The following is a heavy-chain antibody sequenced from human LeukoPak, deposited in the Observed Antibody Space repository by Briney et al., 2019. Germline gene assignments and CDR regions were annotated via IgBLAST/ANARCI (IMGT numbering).Heavy chain of an antibody. Sequence: GGSLRLSCAASGFTFSSYAMSWVRQAPGKGLEWVSAISGSGGSTYYADSVKGRFTISRDNSKNTLYLQMNSLRAEDTAVYYCAKLRGYSSSWYGGNWFDPWGQGTLVTVSS. CDR2: ISGSGGST. D-gene: IGHD6-13*01. CDR1: GFTFSSYA. J-gene: IGHJ5*02. CDR3: AKLRGYSSSWYGGNWFDP. V-gene: IGHV3-23*01.